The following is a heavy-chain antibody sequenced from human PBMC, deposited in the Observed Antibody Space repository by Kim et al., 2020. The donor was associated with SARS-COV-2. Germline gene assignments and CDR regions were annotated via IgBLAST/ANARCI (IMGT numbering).Heavy chain of an antibody. D-gene: IGHD3-16*01. CDR3: ASRLVTRDY. J-gene: IGHJ4*02. Sequence: SETLSLTCAVYGGSFSGYYWSLIRQPPGKGLEWIGEINHSGSTNYNPSLKSRVTISVDTSKNQFSLKLSSVTAADTAVYYCASRLVTRDYWGQGTLVTVSS. CDR2: INHSGST. CDR1: GGSFSGYY. V-gene: IGHV4-34*01.